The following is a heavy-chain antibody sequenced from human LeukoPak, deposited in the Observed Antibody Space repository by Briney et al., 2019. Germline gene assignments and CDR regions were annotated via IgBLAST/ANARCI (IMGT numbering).Heavy chain of an antibody. D-gene: IGHD3-3*01. Sequence: GGSLRLSFAASGFTFSSYSMNWVRQAPGKGRDGVSYIIIIISTIYYADSVKGRFTISRDNAKNSLYLQMNSLRAEDTAVYYCARVGGGPYDFWSGYYPYYYYYMDVWGKGTTVTVSS. J-gene: IGHJ6*03. CDR2: IIIIISTI. V-gene: IGHV3-48*04. CDR3: ARVGGGPYDFWSGYYPYYYYYMDV. CDR1: GFTFSSYS.